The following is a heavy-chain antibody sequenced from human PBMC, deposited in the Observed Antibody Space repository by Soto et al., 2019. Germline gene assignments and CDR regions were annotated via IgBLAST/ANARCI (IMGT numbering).Heavy chain of an antibody. Sequence: PGGSLRLSCAASGFSFSSYAMKWVRQAPGKGLEWVSVIYSGGSTYYADSVKGRFTISRDNSKNTLYLQMNSLRAEDTAVYYCARGGIQLWSAFDYWGQGTLVTVSS. V-gene: IGHV3-53*01. D-gene: IGHD5-18*01. CDR1: GFSFSSYA. CDR3: ARGGIQLWSAFDY. J-gene: IGHJ4*02. CDR2: IYSGGST.